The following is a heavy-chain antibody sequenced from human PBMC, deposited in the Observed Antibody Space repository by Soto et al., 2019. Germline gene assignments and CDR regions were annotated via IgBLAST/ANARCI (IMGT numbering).Heavy chain of an antibody. CDR2: INQSGGS. CDR1: DGSFSTYY. V-gene: IGHV4-34*02. J-gene: IGHJ5*02. CDR3: AARLTRGITGRKNGFDP. Sequence: QVRLQEWGAGLLKPSETLSLICGVFDGSFSTYYYNWIRQPPGKGLEWIGEINQSGGSNYSPSLKSRVTRSLDRSKNQVSLKLTSVTVADTAVYWCAARLTRGITGRKNGFDPWGQGALVTVSS. D-gene: IGHD1-1*01.